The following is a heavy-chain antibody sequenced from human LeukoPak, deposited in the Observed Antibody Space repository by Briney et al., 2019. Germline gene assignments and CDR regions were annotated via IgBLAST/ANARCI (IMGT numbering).Heavy chain of an antibody. CDR3: ARSIVGNSVFDY. D-gene: IGHD2-21*01. Sequence: GGSLRLSCAASGFTFNNFAMAWVRQAPGEGPEWVSAIRGDGGFRYYADSVKGRFTISRDDSKNTLYLQMSSLRADDTAVYYCARSIVGNSVFDYWGQGTLVTVSS. CDR2: IRGDGGFR. CDR1: GFTFNNFA. J-gene: IGHJ4*02. V-gene: IGHV3-23*01.